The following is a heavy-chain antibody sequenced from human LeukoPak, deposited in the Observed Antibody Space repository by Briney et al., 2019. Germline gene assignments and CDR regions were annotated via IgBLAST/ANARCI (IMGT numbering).Heavy chain of an antibody. Sequence: ASVKVSCKASGYTFTSYGLIWVRQAPGQGLEWMGWISTYNGNTNYAQNLQGRVTMTTDTSTSTAYKELRSLRSDDTAVYYCARAVCSGGSCYGEIDYWGQGTLVTVSS. V-gene: IGHV1-18*01. CDR1: GYTFTSYG. CDR3: ARAVCSGGSCYGEIDY. D-gene: IGHD2-15*01. CDR2: ISTYNGNT. J-gene: IGHJ4*02.